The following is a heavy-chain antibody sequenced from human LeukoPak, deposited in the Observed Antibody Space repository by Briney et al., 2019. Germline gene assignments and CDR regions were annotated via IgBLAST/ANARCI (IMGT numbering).Heavy chain of an antibody. V-gene: IGHV4-34*01. CDR3: ARGGYYDKEAFDI. CDR1: GGSFSGYY. J-gene: IGHJ3*02. CDR2: INHSGST. Sequence: SETLSLTCAVYGGSFSGYYWSWIRQPPGKGLEWIGEINHSGSTNYNPSLKSRVTISVDTSNNQFSLKLSSVTAADTAVYYCARGGYYDKEAFDIWGQGTMVTVSS. D-gene: IGHD3-22*01.